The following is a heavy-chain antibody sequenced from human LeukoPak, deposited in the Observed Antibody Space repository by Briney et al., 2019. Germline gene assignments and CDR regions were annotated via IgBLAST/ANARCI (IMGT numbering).Heavy chain of an antibody. Sequence: GASVKVSCKASGGTFSSYAISWVRQAPGQGLEWMGGIIPIFGTANYAQKFQGRVTITTDEYTSTAYMELRSLRSEDTAVYYCARVLHQLPYFAYWGQGALVTVSS. CDR1: GGTFSSYA. CDR3: ARVLHQLPYFAY. V-gene: IGHV1-69*05. CDR2: IIPIFGTA. D-gene: IGHD2-2*01. J-gene: IGHJ4*02.